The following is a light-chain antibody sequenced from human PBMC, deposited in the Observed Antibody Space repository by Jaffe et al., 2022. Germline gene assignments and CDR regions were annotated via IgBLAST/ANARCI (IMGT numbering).Light chain of an antibody. Sequence: DIQMTQSPSTLSASVGDRVTITCRASQKINRWLAWYQQKPGKAPNLLIYRSSTLETGVPSRFSGSGSGTEFILTISSLQPDDFATYYCQQYNSYPYTFGQGTRLEI. CDR1: QKINRW. V-gene: IGKV1-5*03. CDR2: RSS. CDR3: QQYNSYPYT. J-gene: IGKJ2*01.